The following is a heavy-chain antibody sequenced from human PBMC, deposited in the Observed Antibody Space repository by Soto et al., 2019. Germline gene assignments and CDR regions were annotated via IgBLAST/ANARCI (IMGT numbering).Heavy chain of an antibody. Sequence: QVQLVQSGAEVKKPGASVKVCCKASGYTFTSYGISWVRQAPGQGLEWMGWISAYNGNTNYAQKLQGRVTMTTDTTTSTAYMELRSLRSDDTAVYYCARVWGSGWFQRHYYYYYGMDVWGQGTTVTVSS. D-gene: IGHD6-19*01. CDR2: ISAYNGNT. J-gene: IGHJ6*02. CDR1: GYTFTSYG. CDR3: ARVWGSGWFQRHYYYYYGMDV. V-gene: IGHV1-18*01.